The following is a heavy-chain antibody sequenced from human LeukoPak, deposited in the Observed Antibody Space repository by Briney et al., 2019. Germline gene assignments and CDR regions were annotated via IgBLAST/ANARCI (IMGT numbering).Heavy chain of an antibody. J-gene: IGHJ4*02. D-gene: IGHD4-17*01. Sequence: GGSLRLSCAASGFTFSSYEMNWVRQAPGKGLEWVSSISSSSSYMYYADSVKGRFTISRDNAKNSLYLQMNSLRAEDTAVYYCARDLTTVYRFDYWGQGTLVTVSS. V-gene: IGHV3-21*01. CDR3: ARDLTTVYRFDY. CDR1: GFTFSSYE. CDR2: ISSSSSYM.